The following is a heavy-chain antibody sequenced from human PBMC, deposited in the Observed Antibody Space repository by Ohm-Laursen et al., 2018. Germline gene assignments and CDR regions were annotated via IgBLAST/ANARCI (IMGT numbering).Heavy chain of an antibody. CDR1: AFTLTASN. Sequence: SLRLSCAASAFTLTASNMNWVRQAPGTGLEWVSYISDTGSNMYYAGSVRSRCTISRDNAQNTLYLHMSSLRADDAAIYYCARDDGAYFTKSGMDVWGQGTTVTVSS. CDR2: ISDTGSNM. J-gene: IGHJ6*02. CDR3: ARDDGAYFTKSGMDV. D-gene: IGHD3-3*01. V-gene: IGHV3-21*01.